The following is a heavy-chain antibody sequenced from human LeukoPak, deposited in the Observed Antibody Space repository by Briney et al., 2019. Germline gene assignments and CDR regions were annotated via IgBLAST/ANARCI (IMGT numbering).Heavy chain of an antibody. CDR2: IIPIFGTA. Sequence: SVKVSCKASGGTFSSYAISWVRQAPGQGLEWMGGIIPIFGTANYAQKFQGRVTITADKSTSTAYMELSSLRSEDTAVYYCAREGYGSGSVYYYYMDVWGKGTTVTISS. CDR3: AREGYGSGSVYYYYMDV. V-gene: IGHV1-69*06. D-gene: IGHD3-10*01. CDR1: GGTFSSYA. J-gene: IGHJ6*03.